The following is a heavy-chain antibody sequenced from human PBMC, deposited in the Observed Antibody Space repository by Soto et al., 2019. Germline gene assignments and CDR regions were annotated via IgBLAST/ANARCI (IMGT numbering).Heavy chain of an antibody. V-gene: IGHV1-3*01. D-gene: IGHD2-21*02. CDR3: ARSIVVVTALDY. Sequence: GASVKVSCKASGYTFTSYGISWVRQAPGQRLEWMGWINADNGNTKYSQKFQGRVTITRDTSASTAYMELSSLRFEDTAVYYCARSIVVVTALDYWGQGTLVTVSS. CDR2: INADNGNT. J-gene: IGHJ4*02. CDR1: GYTFTSYG.